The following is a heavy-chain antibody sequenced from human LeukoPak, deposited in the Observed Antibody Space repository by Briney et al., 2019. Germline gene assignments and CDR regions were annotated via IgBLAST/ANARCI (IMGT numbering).Heavy chain of an antibody. CDR2: IRGSGDST. D-gene: IGHD3-10*01. V-gene: IGHV3-23*01. CDR3: ANVGDGPGF. CDR1: GFTFSNYA. J-gene: IGHJ4*02. Sequence: GGSLRLSCVASGFTFSNYAMSWVRQTPGKGLEWVSAIRGSGDSTYYADSVKGRFTISRDNSKNTLYLQMNSLRAEDTAVYYCANVGDGPGFWGQGTLVTVSS.